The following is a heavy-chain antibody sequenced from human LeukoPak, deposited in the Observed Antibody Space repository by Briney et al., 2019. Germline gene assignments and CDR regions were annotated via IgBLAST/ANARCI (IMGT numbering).Heavy chain of an antibody. V-gene: IGHV3-33*01. J-gene: IGHJ4*02. CDR2: IWYDGSNK. CDR1: GFTFSSYG. D-gene: IGHD3-22*01. Sequence: GGSLRLSCAASGFTFSSYGMHWVRQAPGKGLEWVAVIWYDGSNKYYADSVKGRFTISRDNSKNTLYLQMNSLRAEDTAVYYCARDLGWRSGYYSDYWGQGTLVTVSS. CDR3: ARDLGWRSGYYSDY.